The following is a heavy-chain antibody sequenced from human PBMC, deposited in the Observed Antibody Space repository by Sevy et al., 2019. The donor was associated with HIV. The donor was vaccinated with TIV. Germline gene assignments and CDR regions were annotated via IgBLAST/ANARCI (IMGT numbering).Heavy chain of an antibody. CDR2: IKSKTDGGTT. CDR1: GFTFSNAW. CDR3: TTGNYCGGDGYSRYYYYGMDV. D-gene: IGHD2-21*01. J-gene: IGHJ6*02. V-gene: IGHV3-15*01. Sequence: GGSLRLSCAASGFTFSNAWMSWVRQAPGKGLEWVGRIKSKTDGGTTDYAAPVKGRFTISRDDSKNTLYLQMNSLKTEDTAVYYCTTGNYCGGDGYSRYYYYGMDVWGQGTTVTVSS.